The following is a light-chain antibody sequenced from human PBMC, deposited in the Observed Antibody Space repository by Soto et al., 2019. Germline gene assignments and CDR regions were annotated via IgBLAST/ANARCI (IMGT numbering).Light chain of an antibody. V-gene: IGLV2-14*01. CDR2: EVS. CDR3: SSYTGGGGTLYV. J-gene: IGLJ1*01. Sequence: QSALTQPASVSGSPGQSITISCTGTSSDVGGYNYVSWYQQYPGEAPKVIFYEVSNRPPGISDRFSGSKSGNTASLTISGLQAEDEADYYCSSYTGGGGTLYVFGTGTKLTVL. CDR1: SSDVGGYNY.